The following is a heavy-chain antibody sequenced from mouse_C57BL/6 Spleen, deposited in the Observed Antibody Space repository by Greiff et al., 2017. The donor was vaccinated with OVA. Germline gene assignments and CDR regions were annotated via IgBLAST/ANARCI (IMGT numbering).Heavy chain of an antibody. D-gene: IGHD6-1*01. CDR3: TTWQPAWFAY. CDR1: GFNIKDDY. J-gene: IGHJ3*01. Sequence: VQLKQSGAELVRPGASVKLSCTASGFNIKDDYMHWVKQRPEQGLEWIGWIDPENGDTEYASKFQGKATITADTSSNTAYLQLSSLTSEDTAVYYCTTWQPAWFAYWGQGTLVTVSA. CDR2: IDPENGDT. V-gene: IGHV14-4*01.